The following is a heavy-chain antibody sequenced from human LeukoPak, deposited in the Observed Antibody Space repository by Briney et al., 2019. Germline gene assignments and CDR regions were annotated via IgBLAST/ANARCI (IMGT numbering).Heavy chain of an antibody. CDR3: AREGLGAAMSFDAYNWFDP. J-gene: IGHJ5*02. CDR2: INPSGGST. CDR1: GYTFTTYG. V-gene: IGHV1-46*01. Sequence: GASVKVSCKASGYTFTTYGISWVRQAPGQGLEWMGIINPSGGSTSYAQKFQGRVTMTRDTSTSTVYMELSSLRSEDTAVYYCAREGLGAAMSFDAYNWFDPWGQGTLVTVSS. D-gene: IGHD5-18*01.